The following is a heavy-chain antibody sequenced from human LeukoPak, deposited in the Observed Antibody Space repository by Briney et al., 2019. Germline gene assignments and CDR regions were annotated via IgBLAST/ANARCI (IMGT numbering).Heavy chain of an antibody. Sequence: ASVKVSCKASGGTFSSYAISWVRQAPGQGLEWMGIINPSGGSTNYAQKFQGRVTMTRDMSTSTVYMELSSLRSEDTAIYYCAKEAVTIFGLVRTQTTKHPHRFDPWGQGTLVTVSS. CDR3: AKEAVTIFGLVRTQTTKHPHRFDP. D-gene: IGHD3-3*01. V-gene: IGHV1-46*01. CDR2: INPSGGST. CDR1: GGTFSSYA. J-gene: IGHJ5*02.